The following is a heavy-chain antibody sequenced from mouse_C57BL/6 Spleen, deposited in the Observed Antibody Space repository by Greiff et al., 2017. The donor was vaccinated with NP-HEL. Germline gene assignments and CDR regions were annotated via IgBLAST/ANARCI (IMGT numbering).Heavy chain of an antibody. Sequence: EVQRVESGGGLVKPGGSLKLSCAASGFTFSDYGMHWVRQAPEKGLEWVAYISSGSSTIYYADTVKGRFTISRDNAKNTLFLQMTSLRSEDTAMYYCARVPYYYGSAWFAYWGQGTLVTVSA. CDR1: GFTFSDYG. J-gene: IGHJ3*01. D-gene: IGHD1-1*01. CDR3: ARVPYYYGSAWFAY. V-gene: IGHV5-17*01. CDR2: ISSGSSTI.